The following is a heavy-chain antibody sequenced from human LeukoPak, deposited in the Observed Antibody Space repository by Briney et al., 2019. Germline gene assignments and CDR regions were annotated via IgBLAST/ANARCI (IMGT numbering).Heavy chain of an antibody. CDR2: IYYSGST. CDR1: GGSISSGDYY. D-gene: IGHD3-3*01. Sequence: SQTLSLTCTVSGGSISSGDYYWSWIRQPPGKGLEWIGYIYYSGSTYYNPSLKSRVTISVDTSKNQFSLKLSSVTAADTAVYYCARTIFGVVIKSWFDPWGQGTLVTASS. J-gene: IGHJ5*02. CDR3: ARTIFGVVIKSWFDP. V-gene: IGHV4-30-4*08.